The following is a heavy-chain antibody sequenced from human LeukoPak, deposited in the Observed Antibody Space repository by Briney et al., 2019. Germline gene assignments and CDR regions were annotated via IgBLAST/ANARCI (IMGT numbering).Heavy chain of an antibody. CDR3: ARGSEGSSLNWFDP. J-gene: IGHJ5*02. V-gene: IGHV3-21*01. CDR1: GFTFSSYS. CDR2: ISSSSSYT. D-gene: IGHD1-14*01. Sequence: GSLRLSCAASGFTFSSYSMNWVRQAPGKGLEWVSCISSSSSYTYYGDSVKGRFTISRDNAKKSLYLQMNSLRAEDTAVYYCARGSEGSSLNWFDPWGQGTLVTVSS.